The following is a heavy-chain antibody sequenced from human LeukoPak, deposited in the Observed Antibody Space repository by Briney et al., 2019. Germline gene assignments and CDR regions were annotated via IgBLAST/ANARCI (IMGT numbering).Heavy chain of an antibody. CDR2: IIPIFGTA. CDR1: GGTFSSYA. V-gene: IGHV1-69*05. Sequence: GASVKVSCKASGGTFSSYAISWVRQAPGQGLEWMGGIIPIFGTANYAQKFQGRVTITTDESTSTAYMELSSLRSEDTAVYYCARDFIRRFGEERFDPWGQGTLVTVSS. J-gene: IGHJ5*02. CDR3: ARDFIRRFGEERFDP. D-gene: IGHD3-10*01.